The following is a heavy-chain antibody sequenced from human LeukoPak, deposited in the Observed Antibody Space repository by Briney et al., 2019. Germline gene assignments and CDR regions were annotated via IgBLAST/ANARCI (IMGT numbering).Heavy chain of an antibody. J-gene: IGHJ4*02. Sequence: GGSLRLSCAASGFTFNNYAMSWVRQAPGKGLEWVSCISSRGITFYYADSVKGQFTISRDNAKNSLYLQMNSLRAEDTAVYYCARGHYGSGNYYNLDYWGQGTLVTVSS. V-gene: IGHV3-11*01. CDR3: ARGHYGSGNYYNLDY. CDR1: GFTFNNYA. CDR2: ISSRGITF. D-gene: IGHD3-10*01.